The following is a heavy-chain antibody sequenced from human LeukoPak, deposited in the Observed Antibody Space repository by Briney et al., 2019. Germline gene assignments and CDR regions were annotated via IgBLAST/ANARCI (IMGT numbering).Heavy chain of an antibody. J-gene: IGHJ6*02. V-gene: IGHV3-21*01. Sequence: GGSLRLSGEASGFTFSTDTMSWFRQAQGKGREWVSSMSSTSKYKYYADSVKGRFTISRDNAKNSLYLQMNSLRADDTAVYYCARDLWTSRDYYGMDVWGQGTTVTVSS. D-gene: IGHD2/OR15-2a*01. CDR2: MSSTSKYK. CDR3: ARDLWTSRDYYGMDV. CDR1: GFTFSTDT.